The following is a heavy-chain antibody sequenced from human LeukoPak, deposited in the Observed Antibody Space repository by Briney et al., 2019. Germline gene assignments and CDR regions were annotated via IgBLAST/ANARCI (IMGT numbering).Heavy chain of an antibody. CDR1: GYTFTGYY. CDR3: AKGYYDYVWGSYYIDY. J-gene: IGHJ4*02. D-gene: IGHD3-16*01. V-gene: IGHV1-2*02. Sequence: ASVKVSCKASGYTFTGYYMHWVRQAPGQGLEWMGWINPNSGGTNYAQKFQGRVTMTRDTSISTAYMELSRLRSDDTAVYYCAKGYYDYVWGSYYIDYWGRGTLVTVSS. CDR2: INPNSGGT.